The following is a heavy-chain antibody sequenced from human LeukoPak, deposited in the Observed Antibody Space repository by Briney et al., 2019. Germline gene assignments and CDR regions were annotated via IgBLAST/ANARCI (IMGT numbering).Heavy chain of an antibody. Sequence: SETLSLTCTVSGGFISSGGYYWSWIRQPPGKGLEWIGYIYHSGSTYYNPSLKSRVTISVDRSKNQFSLKLSSVTAADTAVYYCARDRSGNSGAFDIWGQGTMVTVSS. V-gene: IGHV4-30-2*01. J-gene: IGHJ3*02. CDR3: ARDRSGNSGAFDI. CDR1: GGFISSGGYY. CDR2: IYHSGST. D-gene: IGHD4-23*01.